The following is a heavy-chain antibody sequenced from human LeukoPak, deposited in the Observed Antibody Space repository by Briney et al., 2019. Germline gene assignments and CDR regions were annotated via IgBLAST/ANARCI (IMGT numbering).Heavy chain of an antibody. V-gene: IGHV3-11*01. CDR2: ISSSGSTI. D-gene: IGHD6-19*01. Sequence: PGGSLRLSCAASGFTFSNYAMSWVRQAPGKGLEWVSYISSSGSTIYYADSVKGRFTISRDNAKNSLYLQMNSLRAEDTAVYYCARDLFSPSVAVAGTGYWGQGTLVTVSS. CDR3: ARDLFSPSVAVAGTGY. J-gene: IGHJ4*02. CDR1: GFTFSNYA.